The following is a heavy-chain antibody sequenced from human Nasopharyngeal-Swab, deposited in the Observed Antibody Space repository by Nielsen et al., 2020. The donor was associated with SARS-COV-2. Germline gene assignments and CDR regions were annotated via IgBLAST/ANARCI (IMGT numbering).Heavy chain of an antibody. V-gene: IGHV1-3*01. CDR3: ARRVPAAPNWFDP. D-gene: IGHD2-2*01. CDR2: INAGNGNT. CDR1: GYTFTSYA. Sequence: ASVKVSCKASGYTFTSYAMHWVRQAPGQRLEWMGWINAGNGNTKYSQKFQGRVAITRDTSASTAYMELSSLRSEDTAVYYCARRVPAAPNWFDPWGQGTLVTVSS. J-gene: IGHJ5*02.